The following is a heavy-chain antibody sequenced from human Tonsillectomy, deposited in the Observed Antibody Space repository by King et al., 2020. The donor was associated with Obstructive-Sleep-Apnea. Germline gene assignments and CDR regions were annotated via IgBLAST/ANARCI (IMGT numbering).Heavy chain of an antibody. J-gene: IGHJ4*02. CDR1: GGSIRSYH. D-gene: IGHD1-26*01. CDR2: FYYNGST. Sequence: QLQESGPGLVKPSETLSLTCTVSGGSIRSYHWSWIREPPGEGLGGVGLFYYNGSTHHNPPPQSRVTISVDTSKNQFSPRLSSVTAADTAVFYCARGGGSPPFDYWGQGTLVTVSS. V-gene: IGHV4-59*01. CDR3: ARGGGSPPFDY.